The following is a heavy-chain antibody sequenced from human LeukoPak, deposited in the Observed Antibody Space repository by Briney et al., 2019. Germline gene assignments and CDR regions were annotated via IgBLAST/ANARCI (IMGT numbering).Heavy chain of an antibody. J-gene: IGHJ4*02. CDR2: ISAYNGNT. D-gene: IGHD5-18*01. CDR3: ATGRELELWTTWAFDY. CDR1: GYTFTSYG. V-gene: IGHV1-18*01. Sequence: ASVTVSCTASGYTFTSYGISWVRQAHGQGLEWMGWISAYNGNTNYAQKLQGRVTMTTDTSTSTAYMELRSLRSDDTAVYYCATGRELELWTTWAFDYWGQGTLVTVSS.